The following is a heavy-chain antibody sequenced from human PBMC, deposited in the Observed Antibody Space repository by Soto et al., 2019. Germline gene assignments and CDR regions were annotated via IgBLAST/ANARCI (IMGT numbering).Heavy chain of an antibody. CDR3: AHSPRITMYDY. CDR1: GFSLSTNGVG. J-gene: IGHJ4*02. CDR2: IYWDDDK. Sequence: QITLKESGPTLVKPTQTLTLTCTFSGFSLSTNGVGVGWIRQPPGKALEWLALIYWDDDKRYSPSLKSRLTXTXATSKNRGVLTMTNMDPVDTATYYCAHSPRITMYDYWGQGTLVTVSS. V-gene: IGHV2-5*02. D-gene: IGHD3-10*02.